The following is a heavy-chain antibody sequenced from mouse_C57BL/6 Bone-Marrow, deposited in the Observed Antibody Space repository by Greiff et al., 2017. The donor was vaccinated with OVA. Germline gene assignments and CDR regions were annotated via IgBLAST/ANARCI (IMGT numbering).Heavy chain of an antibody. D-gene: IGHD1-1*01. V-gene: IGHV1-64*01. CDR1: GYTFTSYW. CDR3: ASLYYGSSGAY. CDR2: IHPNSGST. J-gene: IGHJ3*01. Sequence: VQLKQPGAELVKPGASVKLSCKASGYTFTSYWMHWVKQRPGQGLEWIGMIHPNSGSTNYNEKFKSKATLTVDKSSSTAYMQLSSLTSEDSAVYYCASLYYGSSGAYWGQGTLVTVSA.